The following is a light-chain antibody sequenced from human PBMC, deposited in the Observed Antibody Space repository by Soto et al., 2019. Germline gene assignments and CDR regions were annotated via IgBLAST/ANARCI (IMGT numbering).Light chain of an antibody. CDR3: CSYAGISNFYV. V-gene: IGLV2-23*02. CDR2: GVN. CDR1: SSDVGSYNL. Sequence: QSALTQPASVSGSPGQSITISCTGTSSDVGSYNLVSWYQQHPGKAPKLMIYGVNKRPSGVSNRLSGSKSGNTASLTISGLQAEDEADYYCCSYAGISNFYVFGTGTRSPS. J-gene: IGLJ1*01.